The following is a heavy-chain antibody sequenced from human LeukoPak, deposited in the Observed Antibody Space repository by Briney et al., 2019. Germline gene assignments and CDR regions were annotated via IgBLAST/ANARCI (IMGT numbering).Heavy chain of an antibody. D-gene: IGHD2-2*01. J-gene: IGHJ3*02. CDR2: IYHSGST. Sequence: PSGTQSLTCAVSGGSISSSNWWSWVRQPPGKGLEWIGEIYHSGSTNYNPSLKSRVTISVDKSKNQFSLKLSSVTAADTAVYYCARAQDIVVVPAASPGAFDIWGQGTMVTVSS. CDR3: ARAQDIVVVPAASPGAFDI. V-gene: IGHV4-4*02. CDR1: GGSISSSNW.